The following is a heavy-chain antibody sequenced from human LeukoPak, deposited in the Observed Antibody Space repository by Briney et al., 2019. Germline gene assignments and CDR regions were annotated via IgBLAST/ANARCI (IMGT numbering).Heavy chain of an antibody. CDR1: GYSFTGYW. Sequence: GESLKISCKGSGYSFTGYWIGWVRQMPGEGLEWMGTIYPGDSDTRYSPSFQGQVIISADKSVSTAYLQWNRLQASDSAMYYCARLAVAGTVKFDYWGQGTTVAVSS. CDR3: ARLAVAGTVKFDY. J-gene: IGHJ4*03. CDR2: IYPGDSDT. D-gene: IGHD6-19*01. V-gene: IGHV5-51*01.